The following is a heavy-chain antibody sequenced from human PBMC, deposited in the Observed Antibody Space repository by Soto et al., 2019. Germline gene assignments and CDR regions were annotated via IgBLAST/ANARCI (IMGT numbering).Heavy chain of an antibody. CDR3: ARAPVPNYDILTGYGDGMDV. Sequence: QVQLVESGGGVVQPGRSLRLSCAASGFTFSSYAMHWVRQAPGKGLEWVAVISYDGSNKYYADSVKGRFTISRDNSKNPLYLQMNSLRAEDTAVYYCARAPVPNYDILTGYGDGMDVWGQGTTVTVSS. V-gene: IGHV3-30-3*01. D-gene: IGHD3-9*01. J-gene: IGHJ6*02. CDR2: ISYDGSNK. CDR1: GFTFSSYA.